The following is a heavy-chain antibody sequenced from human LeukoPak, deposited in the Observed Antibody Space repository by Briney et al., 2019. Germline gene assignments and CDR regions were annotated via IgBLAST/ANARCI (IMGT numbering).Heavy chain of an antibody. CDR1: GYTFTSYY. V-gene: IGHV1-46*01. Sequence: ASVKVSCKASGYTFTSYYMHWVRQAPGQGLEWMGIINPSGGSTSYAQKFQGRVTMTRDTSTSTAYMELRSLRSDDTAVYYCARDLSRRYYYDSSGYLDYWGQGTLVTVSS. CDR2: INPSGGST. D-gene: IGHD3-22*01. CDR3: ARDLSRRYYYDSSGYLDY. J-gene: IGHJ4*02.